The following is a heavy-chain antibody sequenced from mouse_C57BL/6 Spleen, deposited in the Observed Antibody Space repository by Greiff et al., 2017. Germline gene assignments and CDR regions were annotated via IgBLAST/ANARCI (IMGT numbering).Heavy chain of an antibody. CDR2: INPNNGGT. CDR1: GYTFTDYY. Sequence: EVKLQQSGPELVKPGASVKISCKASGYTFTDYYMNWVKQSHGKSLEWIGDINPNNGGTSYNQKFKGKATLTVDKSSSTAYMELRSLTSEDSAVYYCARIGDYEGFAYWGQGTLVTVSA. D-gene: IGHD2-4*01. CDR3: ARIGDYEGFAY. V-gene: IGHV1-26*01. J-gene: IGHJ3*01.